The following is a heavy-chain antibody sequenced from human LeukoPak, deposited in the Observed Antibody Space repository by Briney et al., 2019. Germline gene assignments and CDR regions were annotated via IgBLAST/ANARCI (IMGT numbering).Heavy chain of an antibody. Sequence: SETLSLTCTVSGGSISSGGYYWSWIRQPPGKGLEWIGYIYHSGSTYYNPSLKSRVTISVDRSKNQFSLKLSSVTAADTAVYYCARVDSGSYEGDYWGQGTLVTVSS. CDR3: ARVDSGSYEGDY. CDR2: IYHSGST. V-gene: IGHV4-30-2*01. J-gene: IGHJ4*02. CDR1: GGSISSGGYY. D-gene: IGHD1-26*01.